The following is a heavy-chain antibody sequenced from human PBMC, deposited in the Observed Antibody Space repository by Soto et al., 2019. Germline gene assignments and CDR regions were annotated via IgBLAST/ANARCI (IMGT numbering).Heavy chain of an antibody. D-gene: IGHD3-22*01. V-gene: IGHV4-30-4*01. CDR1: GGTVSSGDDY. CDR2: ISYRGNT. CDR3: ARELTGRGYYRGDSFDI. Sequence: SETLSLTCTVSGGTVSSGDDYWTWIRQPPGKGLEWIGYISYRGNTYYNPSLMSRVTMSLDTSKSQFSLKLRSVTAADTAVYYCARELTGRGYYRGDSFDIWGQGTSVT. J-gene: IGHJ3*02.